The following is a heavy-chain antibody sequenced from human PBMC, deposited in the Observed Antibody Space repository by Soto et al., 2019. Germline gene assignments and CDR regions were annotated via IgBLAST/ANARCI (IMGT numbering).Heavy chain of an antibody. CDR1: GFIFSSDW. CDR2: IDMDGSST. D-gene: IGHD3-10*01. J-gene: IGHJ4*02. V-gene: IGHV3-74*01. CDR3: VSDRPGSQPSFDY. Sequence: EVQLVESGGGLVQPGGSLRLSCAASGFIFSSDWMHWVRRAPGKGLVWILRIDMDGSSTSYADSVKGRVTISRDNPKDTRVLQMNSPMAEDTAVYYCVSDRPGSQPSFDYWGQGILVTFSS.